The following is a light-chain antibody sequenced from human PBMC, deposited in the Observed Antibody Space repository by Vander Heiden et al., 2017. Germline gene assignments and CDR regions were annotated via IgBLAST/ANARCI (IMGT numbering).Light chain of an antibody. J-gene: IGKJ3*01. V-gene: IGKV1-27*01. CDR2: AAS. Sequence: DIQMTQSPSSLSASVGDRVTITCRASQGISNYLAWYQQKPGKVPKLLIYAASTLQSGVPSRFSGSGSGTDFTLTISSLQPEDVATYYCQKYNSALLFTFDHGTKVDIK. CDR3: QKYNSALLFT. CDR1: QGISNY.